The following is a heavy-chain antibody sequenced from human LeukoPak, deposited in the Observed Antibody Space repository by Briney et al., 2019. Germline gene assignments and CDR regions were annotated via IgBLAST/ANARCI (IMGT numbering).Heavy chain of an antibody. CDR3: ARDHIAARRYYYGMDV. V-gene: IGHV3-7*01. D-gene: IGHD6-6*01. Sequence: PGGSLRLSCAASGFTFSSYWMSWVRQAPGKGLEWVANIKQDGNEKYYVDSVKGRFTISRDNAKNSLYLQMNSLRDEDTAVYYCARDHIAARRYYYGMDVWGQGTTVTVSS. J-gene: IGHJ6*02. CDR2: IKQDGNEK. CDR1: GFTFSSYW.